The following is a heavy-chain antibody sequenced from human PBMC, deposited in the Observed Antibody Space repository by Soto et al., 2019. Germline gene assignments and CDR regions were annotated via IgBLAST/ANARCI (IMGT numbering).Heavy chain of an antibody. CDR3: VRAPHGMDV. CDR1: GFTLGSYW. Sequence: EVQLVESGGGWVWRGGSLRLSCAASGFTLGSYWMNWVRQPPGKGLEWVANIKVDGSEQYYADSVKGRFTISRDNTKNSLYLQMHSLTDGDTAMYYCVRAPHGMDVWGRGTTVTVSS. J-gene: IGHJ6*02. V-gene: IGHV3-7*03. CDR2: IKVDGSEQ.